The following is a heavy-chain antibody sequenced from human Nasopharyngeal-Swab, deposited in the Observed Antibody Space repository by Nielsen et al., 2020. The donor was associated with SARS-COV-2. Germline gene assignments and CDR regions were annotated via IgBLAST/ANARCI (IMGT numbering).Heavy chain of an antibody. CDR1: GFIFSNYA. J-gene: IGHJ4*02. V-gene: IGHV3-23*01. CDR3: AKGVGYGDTGCFDE. Sequence: GESLKISCATSGFIFSNYAMSWVRQAPGKGLEWVSGISGSGGNTYYADSVKGRFTISRDNSMETLYLQMNSLRVEDTAVYYCAKGVGYGDTGCFDEWGQGTLVTAPS. D-gene: IGHD4-17*01. CDR2: ISGSGGNT.